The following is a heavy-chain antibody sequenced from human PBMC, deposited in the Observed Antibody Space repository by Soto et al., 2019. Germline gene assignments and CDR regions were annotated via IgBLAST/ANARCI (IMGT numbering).Heavy chain of an antibody. D-gene: IGHD3-9*01. CDR1: GYTLTTYP. CDR3: ATALRFVDYLLKR. CDR2: ITGASGDT. J-gene: IGHJ4*02. Sequence: ASVKVSCKASGYTLTTYPLHWVRQAPGQSLEWMGYITGASGDTRYSQKFHDRVTITRDTSANTAYLELNSLTSEDTAVYYCATALRFVDYLLKRWGQGTLVTVSS. V-gene: IGHV1-3*01.